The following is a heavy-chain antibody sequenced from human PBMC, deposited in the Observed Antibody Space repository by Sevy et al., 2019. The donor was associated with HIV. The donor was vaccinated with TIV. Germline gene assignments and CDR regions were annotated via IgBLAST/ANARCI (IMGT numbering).Heavy chain of an antibody. D-gene: IGHD6-13*01. CDR1: GFTFDDYA. Sequence: GGSLRLSCAASGFTFDDYAMHWVRQAPGKGLEWVSGISWNSGSIGYADSVKGRFTISRDNAKNSLYLQMNSLRAEDTALYYCAKDTQYSSSSHLYYNGMDVWGQGTTVTVSS. CDR3: AKDTQYSSSSHLYYNGMDV. V-gene: IGHV3-9*01. J-gene: IGHJ6*02. CDR2: ISWNSGSI.